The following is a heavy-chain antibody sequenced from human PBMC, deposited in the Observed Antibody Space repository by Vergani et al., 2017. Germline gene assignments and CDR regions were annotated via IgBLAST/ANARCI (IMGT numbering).Heavy chain of an antibody. J-gene: IGHJ3*02. Sequence: EVQLVESGGGLVQPGGSLRLSCAASGFTFSSYWMHWVRQAPGKGLVWVSRINSDGSSPSYADSVKGRFTISRDNAKNTLYLQMNSLRGEDTALYHCAKDRYSGSYDHDAFDIWGQGTMVIVSS. CDR2: INSDGSSP. CDR3: AKDRYSGSYDHDAFDI. V-gene: IGHV3-74*01. CDR1: GFTFSSYW. D-gene: IGHD1-26*01.